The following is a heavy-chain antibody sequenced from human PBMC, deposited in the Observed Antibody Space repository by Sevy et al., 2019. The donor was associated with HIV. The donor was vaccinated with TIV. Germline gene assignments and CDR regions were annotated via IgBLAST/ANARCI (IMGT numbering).Heavy chain of an antibody. Sequence: GGSLRLSCAASGFTFSDYCMSWIRQAPGKGLEWVSYISSSGSTIYYADSVKGRFTISRDNAKNSLYLQMNSLRAEDTAVYYCARDDRVDTYSPTLWGQGTLVTVSS. J-gene: IGHJ4*02. V-gene: IGHV3-11*04. CDR2: ISSSGSTI. CDR3: ARDDRVDTYSPTL. D-gene: IGHD5-18*01. CDR1: GFTFSDYC.